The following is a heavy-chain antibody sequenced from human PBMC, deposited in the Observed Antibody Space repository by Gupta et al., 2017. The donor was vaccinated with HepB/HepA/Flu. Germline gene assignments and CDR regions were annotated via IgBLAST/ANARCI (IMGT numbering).Heavy chain of an antibody. Sequence: EVQLVESGGGLVKPGRSLRLSCTASGFTFGAYGMSWFRQAPGKGLEWVGVSRSKAYGGTPEYAASVKGRFTISRDDSKSIVYLQMNSLKTEDTAVYYCTRDFTVYGGHNPLSDYWGQGTLVTVSS. J-gene: IGHJ4*02. CDR2: SRSKAYGGTP. CDR3: TRDFTVYGGHNPLSDY. CDR1: GFTFGAYG. V-gene: IGHV3-49*05. D-gene: IGHD2-8*01.